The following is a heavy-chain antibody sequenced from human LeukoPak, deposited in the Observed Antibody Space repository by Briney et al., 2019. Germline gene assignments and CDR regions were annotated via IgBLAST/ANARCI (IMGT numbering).Heavy chain of an antibody. CDR3: ATVGGGPSVGRDYFGA. CDR1: GFTFNTYA. V-gene: IGHV3-23*01. D-gene: IGHD4-11*01. J-gene: IGHJ5*02. CDR2: ISGDGVIT. Sequence: GGSLRLSCRGSGFTFNTYAMSWFRQIPGKGLEWVSAISGDGVITYYTDSVKGRFIISRDNSRDTLHLQMSSLGVDDTAVYHCATVGGGPSVGRDYFGAWGQGILVTVSS.